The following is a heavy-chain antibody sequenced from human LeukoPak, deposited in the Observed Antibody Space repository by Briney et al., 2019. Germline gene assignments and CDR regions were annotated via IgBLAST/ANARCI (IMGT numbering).Heavy chain of an antibody. Sequence: GGSLRLSCAASGFTFSNYGMHWVRQAAGKGPEWVAVISYDGSNQYYADSVKGRFTVSRDNSKNTVYLQMNSLRPEDTALYHCAKEAYDSRGYRYFDYWGQGTLVTVSS. V-gene: IGHV3-30*18. CDR1: GFTFSNYG. CDR3: AKEAYDSRGYRYFDY. J-gene: IGHJ4*02. CDR2: ISYDGSNQ. D-gene: IGHD3-22*01.